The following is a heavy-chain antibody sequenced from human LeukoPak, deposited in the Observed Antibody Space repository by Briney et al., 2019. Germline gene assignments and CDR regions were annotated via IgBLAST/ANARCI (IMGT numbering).Heavy chain of an antibody. J-gene: IGHJ4*02. Sequence: SETLSLTCAVYGGSFSGYYWSWIRQPPGKGLEWIGETNHSGSTNYNPSLKSRVTISVDTSKNQFSLKLSSVTAADTAVYYCARHKYYYSSGSYGYWGQGTLVTVSS. CDR2: TNHSGST. CDR3: ARHKYYYSSGSYGY. D-gene: IGHD3-10*01. CDR1: GGSFSGYY. V-gene: IGHV4-34*01.